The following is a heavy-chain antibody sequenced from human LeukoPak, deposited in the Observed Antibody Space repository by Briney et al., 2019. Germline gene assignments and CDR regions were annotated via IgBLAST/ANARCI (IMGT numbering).Heavy chain of an antibody. CDR2: FFGSGGSA. J-gene: IGHJ4*02. CDR3: GKTTTGYSSGRYPGWPVDY. V-gene: IGHV3-23*01. CDR1: GFTFNSYA. D-gene: IGHD6-19*01. Sequence: GGSLRLSCAASGFTFNSYAMYWVRQAPGKGLEWVSGFFGSGGSAHYADSVKGRFPISRDNSKNTVYLQMDSLRVEDTAVYYCGKTTTGYSSGRYPGWPVDYWGQGTLVTVSS.